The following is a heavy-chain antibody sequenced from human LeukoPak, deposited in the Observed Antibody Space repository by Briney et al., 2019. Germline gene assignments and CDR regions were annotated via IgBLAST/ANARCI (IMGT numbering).Heavy chain of an antibody. CDR3: ARRRAIGIAAAGSAYNWFDP. V-gene: IGHV4-39*07. CDR1: GGSISSSSYY. D-gene: IGHD6-13*01. CDR2: IYYSGST. Sequence: PSETLSLTCTVSGGSISSSSYYWGWIRQPPGKGLEWIGSIYYSGSTYYNPSLKSRVTISVDTSKNQFSLKLSSVTAADTAVYYCARRRAIGIAAAGSAYNWFDPWGQGTLVTVSS. J-gene: IGHJ5*02.